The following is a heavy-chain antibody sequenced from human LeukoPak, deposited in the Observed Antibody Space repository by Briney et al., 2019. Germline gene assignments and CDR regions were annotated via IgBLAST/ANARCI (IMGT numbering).Heavy chain of an antibody. J-gene: IGHJ4*02. Sequence: PGGSLRLSCAASGFTFSTYGMSWVRQAPGKGLEWVSAISGSGGSTYYADSVKGRFTISRDNSKNTLYLQMNSLRAEDTAVYYCAKKGGWPFDYWGQGTLVTVSS. V-gene: IGHV3-23*01. D-gene: IGHD6-19*01. CDR3: AKKGGWPFDY. CDR1: GFTFSTYG. CDR2: ISGSGGST.